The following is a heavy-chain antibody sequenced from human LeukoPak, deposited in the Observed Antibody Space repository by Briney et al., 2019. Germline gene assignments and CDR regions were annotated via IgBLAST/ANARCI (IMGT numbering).Heavy chain of an antibody. CDR1: GFTFTKSA. CDR3: AASLGSTTGDYHLDA. Sequence: SVKVSCKASGFTFTKSAMQWVRQARGQRLEWIGWIVVGSGNTDYAQKFQDRVTITRDLSTGTTYLEVSSLRPDDTAVYYCAASLGSTTGDYHLDAWGQGTRVTVSS. V-gene: IGHV1-58*02. CDR2: IVVGSGNT. J-gene: IGHJ5*02. D-gene: IGHD1-26*01.